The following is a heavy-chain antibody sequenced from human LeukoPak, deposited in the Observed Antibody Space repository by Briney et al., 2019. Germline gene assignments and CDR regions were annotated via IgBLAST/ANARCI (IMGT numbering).Heavy chain of an antibody. CDR1: GFTFSSYA. CDR2: ISYDGSNK. D-gene: IGHD1-7*01. CDR3: ARSSGNWNYPDPDAFDI. J-gene: IGHJ3*02. V-gene: IGHV3-30-3*01. Sequence: GGSLRLSCAASGFTFSSYAMHWVRQAPGKGLEWVAVISYDGSNKYYADSVKGRFTISRDNSKNTLYLQMNSLRAEDTAVYYCARSSGNWNYPDPDAFDIWGQETMVTVSS.